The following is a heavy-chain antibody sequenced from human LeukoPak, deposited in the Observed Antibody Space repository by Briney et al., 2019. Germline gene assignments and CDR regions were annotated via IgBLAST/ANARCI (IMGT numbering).Heavy chain of an antibody. V-gene: IGHV3-30*18. J-gene: IGHJ4*02. D-gene: IGHD5-24*01. CDR3: AKEMATGDFDY. CDR2: ISYDGSNK. CDR1: GFTFSSYG. Sequence: GGSLRLSCAASGFTFSSYGMHWVRQAPGKGLEWVAVISYDGSNKYYADSVKGRFTISRDNSKNTLYLQMNSLRAKDTAAYYCAKEMATGDFDYWGQGTLVTVSS.